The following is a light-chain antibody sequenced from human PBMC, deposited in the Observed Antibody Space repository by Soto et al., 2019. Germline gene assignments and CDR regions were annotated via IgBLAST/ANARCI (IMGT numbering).Light chain of an antibody. Sequence: DIQMTQSPSSLSASVGDRVTITCQASQDISNYLNWYQQKPGKAPKLLIYDASNLEAGVPSRFSGSGSGTDFTFSISSLQPEDVATYYCQQYANLPPYTVGQGTKLEIK. CDR1: QDISNY. CDR2: DAS. V-gene: IGKV1-33*01. CDR3: QQYANLPPYT. J-gene: IGKJ2*01.